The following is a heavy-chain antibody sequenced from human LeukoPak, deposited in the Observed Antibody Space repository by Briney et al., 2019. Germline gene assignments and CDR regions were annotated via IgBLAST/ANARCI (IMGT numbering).Heavy chain of an antibody. CDR1: GGSISSSSYY. Sequence: SETLSLTCTVSGGSISSSSYYWGWIRQPPGKGLEWIGSIYYSGSTYYNPSLKSRVTISADTSNNHFSLRLTSVTAADTAVYYCAGGWLPDKNDFWGQGTLVTVSA. CDR2: IYYSGST. V-gene: IGHV4-39*07. J-gene: IGHJ4*02. D-gene: IGHD5-24*01. CDR3: AGGWLPDKNDF.